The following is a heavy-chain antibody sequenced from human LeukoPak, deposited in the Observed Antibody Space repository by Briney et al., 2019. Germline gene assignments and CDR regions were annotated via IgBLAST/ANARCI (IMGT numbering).Heavy chain of an antibody. J-gene: IGHJ4*02. CDR3: ATYRQVLLPFES. Sequence: GGSLRLSCTVSGFTVSSDSMSWVRQAPGKGLEWVSSIFPSGGEIHYADSVRGRFTISRDNSKSTLSLQMNSLRAEDTAIYYCATYRQVLLPFESWGQGTLVTVSS. D-gene: IGHD2-8*02. CDR2: IFPSGGEI. V-gene: IGHV3-53*01. CDR1: GFTVSSDS.